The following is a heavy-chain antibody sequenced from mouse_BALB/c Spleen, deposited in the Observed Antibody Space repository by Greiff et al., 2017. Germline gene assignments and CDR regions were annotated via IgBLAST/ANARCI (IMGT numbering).Heavy chain of an antibody. J-gene: IGHJ2*01. CDR2: IDPANGNT. V-gene: IGHV14-3*02. Sequence: EVHLVESGAELVKPGASVKLSCTASGFNIKDTYMHWVKQRPEQGLEWIGRIDPANGNTKYDPKFQGKATITADTSSNTAYLQLSSLTSEDTAVYYCARDYGSSFYFDYWGQGTTLTVSS. D-gene: IGHD1-1*01. CDR3: ARDYGSSFYFDY. CDR1: GFNIKDTY.